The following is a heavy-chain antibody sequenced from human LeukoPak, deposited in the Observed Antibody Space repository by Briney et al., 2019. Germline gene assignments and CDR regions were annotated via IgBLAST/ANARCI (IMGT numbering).Heavy chain of an antibody. D-gene: IGHD6-19*01. J-gene: IGHJ3*02. CDR2: IYTSGST. V-gene: IGHV4-4*07. CDR1: GGSISSYY. Sequence: PSETLSLTCTVSGGSISSYYWSWIRQPAGKGLEWIGRIYTSGSTNYNPFLKSRVTMSVDTSNNHFSLKLSSVAAADTGVYYCARDLYGQWPPPPGSPYDAFDIGGQGTMVTVS. CDR3: ARDLYGQWPPPPGSPYDAFDI.